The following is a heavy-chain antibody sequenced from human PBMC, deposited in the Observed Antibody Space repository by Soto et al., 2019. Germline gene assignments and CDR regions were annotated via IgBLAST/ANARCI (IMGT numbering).Heavy chain of an antibody. J-gene: IGHJ2*01. CDR1: GFTFSDYY. CDR2: ISSSGSTI. V-gene: IGHV3-11*01. D-gene: IGHD2-2*01. CDR3: ARDPGYCSSNSCYDSYWYFDL. Sequence: QVQLVESGGGLVKPGGSLRLSCAASGFTFSDYYMRWIRQAPGKGLEWVSDISSSGSTIYYADSVKGRFTISRDNAKNSLYRQMNSLRAEDTDVYYCARDPGYCSSNSCYDSYWYFDLLGRGPLVTVS.